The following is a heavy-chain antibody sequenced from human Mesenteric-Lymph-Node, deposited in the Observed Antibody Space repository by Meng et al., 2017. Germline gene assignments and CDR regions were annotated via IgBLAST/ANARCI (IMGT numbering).Heavy chain of an antibody. D-gene: IGHD5-18*01. J-gene: IGHJ4*02. Sequence: EVQLVESGGGLVKPGGSLRLSCAASGFTVSSYTMNWVRRAPGKGLEWVSSISSSSNYIYSADSVKGRFTISRDNAKNSLYLQMNSLRAEDTAVYYCARDTPGLLFDYWGQGTLVTVSS. V-gene: IGHV3-21*01. CDR1: GFTVSSYT. CDR3: ARDTPGLLFDY. CDR2: ISSSSNYI.